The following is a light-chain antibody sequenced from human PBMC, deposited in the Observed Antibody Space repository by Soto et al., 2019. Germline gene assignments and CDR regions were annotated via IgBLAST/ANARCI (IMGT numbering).Light chain of an antibody. J-gene: IGLJ3*02. CDR3: AAWDVSLSGWV. CDR1: SSNIGSNH. CDR2: RNN. Sequence: QSVLTQPPSSSVTPGQRVTISCSGSSSNIGSNHVYWYQQLPGTAPKLLIYRNNQRPSGVPDRFSGSKSGTSAALAISGLRSEDEADYYCAAWDVSLSGWVFGGGTQLTVL. V-gene: IGLV1-47*01.